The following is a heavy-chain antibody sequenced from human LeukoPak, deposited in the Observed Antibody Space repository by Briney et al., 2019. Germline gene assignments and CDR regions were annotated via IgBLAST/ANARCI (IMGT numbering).Heavy chain of an antibody. CDR1: GASISSYY. CDR3: ARVAYSNYVGYAYRYFDL. J-gene: IGHJ2*01. CDR2: IYYSGST. D-gene: IGHD4-11*01. V-gene: IGHV4-59*01. Sequence: PSETLSLTCTVSGASISSYYWSWIRQPPGKGLGWMGYIYYSGSTNYNPTLKSRVTISVDTSKNQFSLKLSSVTAADTAVYYCARVAYSNYVGYAYRYFDLWGRGTLVTVSS.